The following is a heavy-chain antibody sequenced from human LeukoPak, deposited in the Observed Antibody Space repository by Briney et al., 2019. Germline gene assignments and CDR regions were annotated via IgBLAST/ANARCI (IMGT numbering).Heavy chain of an antibody. J-gene: IGHJ4*02. CDR1: GFTFSSYW. Sequence: GGSLRPSCAASGFTFSSYWMSWVRQAPGKGLEWVANIKHDGSEKYYVDSVKGRFTISRDNAKNSLYLQMNSLRAEDTAVYYCAREGGEWELLRTFDYWGQGTLVTVSS. CDR2: IKHDGSEK. V-gene: IGHV3-7*01. CDR3: AREGGEWELLRTFDY. D-gene: IGHD1-26*01.